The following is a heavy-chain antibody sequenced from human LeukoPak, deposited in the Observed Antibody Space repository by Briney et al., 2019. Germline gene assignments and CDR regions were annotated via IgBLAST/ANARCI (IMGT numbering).Heavy chain of an antibody. V-gene: IGHV3-43*02. CDR2: ISGDGGST. CDR1: GFTFSTYW. J-gene: IGHJ6*02. CDR3: AKDFSSGTYYPYYYYGMDV. Sequence: GGSLRLSCAASGFTFSTYWMHWVRQAPGKGLEWVSLISGDGGSTYYADSVKGRFTISRDNSKNSLYLQMNSLRTEDTALYYCAKDFSSGTYYPYYYYGMDVWGQGTTVTVSS. D-gene: IGHD3-10*01.